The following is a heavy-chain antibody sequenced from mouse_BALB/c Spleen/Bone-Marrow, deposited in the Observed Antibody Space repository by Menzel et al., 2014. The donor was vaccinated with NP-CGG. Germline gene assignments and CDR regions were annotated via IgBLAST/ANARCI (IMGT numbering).Heavy chain of an antibody. D-gene: IGHD4-1*01. Sequence: VQLQQSGGGLVQPGGSRKLSCAASGFTFSSFGMHWVRQAPEKGLEWIAYISSDSGAIFYADTVKGRFTISRDNPKNTLFLQMTSLRSEDTAIYFCTRGGNWEDFDYWGQGTTLTVSS. CDR1: GFTFSSFG. CDR3: TRGGNWEDFDY. J-gene: IGHJ2*01. CDR2: ISSDSGAI. V-gene: IGHV5-17*02.